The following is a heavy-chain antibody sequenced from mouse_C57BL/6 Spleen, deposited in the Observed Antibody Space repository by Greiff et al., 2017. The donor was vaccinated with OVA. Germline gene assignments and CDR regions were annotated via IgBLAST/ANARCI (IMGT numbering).Heavy chain of an antibody. J-gene: IGHJ3*01. CDR3: ARPILDSSGYDFAY. D-gene: IGHD3-2*02. CDR1: GYTFTDYY. V-gene: IGHV1-26*01. CDR2: INPNNGGT. Sequence: EVQLQQSGPELVKPGASVKISCKASGYTFTDYYMNWVKQSHGKSLEWIGDINPNNGGTSYNQKFKGKATLTVDKSSSTAYMELRSLTSEDSAVYYCARPILDSSGYDFAYWGQGTLVTVSA.